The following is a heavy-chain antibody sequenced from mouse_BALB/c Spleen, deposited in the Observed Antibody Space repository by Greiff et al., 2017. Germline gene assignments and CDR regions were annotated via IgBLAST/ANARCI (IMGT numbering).Heavy chain of an antibody. V-gene: IGHV1-87*01. CDR2: IYPGDGDT. J-gene: IGHJ4*01. CDR3: AREFGVITTLYAMDY. D-gene: IGHD2-4*01. Sequence: QVQLKQSGAELARPGASVKLSCKASGYTFTSYWMQWVKQRPGQGLEWIGAIYPGDGDTRYTQKFKGKATLTADKSSSTAYMQLSSLASEDSAVYYCAREFGVITTLYAMDYWGQGTSVTVSS. CDR1: GYTFTSYW.